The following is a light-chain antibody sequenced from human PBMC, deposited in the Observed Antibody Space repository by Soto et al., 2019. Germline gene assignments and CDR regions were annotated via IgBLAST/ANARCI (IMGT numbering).Light chain of an antibody. V-gene: IGLV2-8*01. CDR3: SSYAGSLYV. CDR1: SSDVGAYNY. Sequence: QSVLTQPPSASGSPGQLVTISCTGTSSDVGAYNYVSWYQQHPGKAPKLMIYEVIKRPSGVPDRFSGSKSGNTASLTVSGLQAEDEADYYCSSYAGSLYVFGTGTKLTVL. CDR2: EVI. J-gene: IGLJ1*01.